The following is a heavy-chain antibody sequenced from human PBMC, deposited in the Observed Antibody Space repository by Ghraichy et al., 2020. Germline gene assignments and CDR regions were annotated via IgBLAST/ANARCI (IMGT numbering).Heavy chain of an antibody. V-gene: IGHV4-30-2*01. CDR2: IYHSGST. CDR1: GGSISSGGYS. J-gene: IGHJ4*02. CDR3: ARSPPSGLRPRGAFDY. Sequence: SETLSLTCAVSGGSISSGGYSWSWIRQPQGKGLEWIGYIYHSGSTDYNPSLKIRVTRSVDRSKNQFSLKLSSVTAADTAVYYCARSPPSGLRPRGAFDYWGQGTLVTVSS. D-gene: IGHD5-12*01.